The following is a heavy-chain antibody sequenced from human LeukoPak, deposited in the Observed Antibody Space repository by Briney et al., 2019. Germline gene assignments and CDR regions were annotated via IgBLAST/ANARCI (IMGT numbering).Heavy chain of an antibody. CDR3: ARDSGLLWFGRSDYMDV. D-gene: IGHD3-10*01. Sequence: GGSLRLSCAASGFTFSSYSMNWVRQAPGKGLEWVSYISSSGSTIYYADSVKGRFTISRDNAKNSLYLQMNSLRAEDTAVYYCARDSGLLWFGRSDYMDVWGKGTTVTISS. J-gene: IGHJ6*03. CDR1: GFTFSSYS. V-gene: IGHV3-48*04. CDR2: ISSSGSTI.